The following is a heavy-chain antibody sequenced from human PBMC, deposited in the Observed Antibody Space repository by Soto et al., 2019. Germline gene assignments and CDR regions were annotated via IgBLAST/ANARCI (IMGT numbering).Heavy chain of an antibody. V-gene: IGHV3-23*01. Sequence: EVQLLESGGGLVQPGGSLRLSCAASGFTFSSYVMSWVRQAPGKGLEWVSTSSGSGVTTYHADSVKGRFTIIRDNSKNTLYLQMNGLRAEDTAGYYCAKGAVPHYYYGMDVWGQGTTVTVSS. CDR1: GFTFSSYV. J-gene: IGHJ6*02. CDR3: AKGAVPHYYYGMDV. CDR2: SSGSGVTT.